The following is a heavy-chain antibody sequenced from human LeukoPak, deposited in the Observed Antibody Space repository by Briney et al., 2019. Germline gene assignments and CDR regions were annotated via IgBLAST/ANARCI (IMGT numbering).Heavy chain of an antibody. CDR1: ANTFTSDYF. CDR3: ARETTGTGGFDS. J-gene: IGHJ4*02. V-gene: IGHV1-46*01. CDR2: INPGSGFT. D-gene: IGHD1-1*01. Sequence: ASVKVSCKTSANTFTSDYFIHWVRQAPGQGLEWMGVINPGSGFTSNAARFRGRVTLTRDMSTSTVYMDLNTLRSEDTAVYHCARETTGTGGFDSWGQGILVTVSS.